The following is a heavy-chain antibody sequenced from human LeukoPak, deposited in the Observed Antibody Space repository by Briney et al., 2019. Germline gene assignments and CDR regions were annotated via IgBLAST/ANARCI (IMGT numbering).Heavy chain of an antibody. J-gene: IGHJ3*02. Sequence: PGGSLRLSCAASGFTFSSYWMHWVRQAPGKGLVWVSRINSDGSSTSYADSVKGRFTISRDNAKNTLYLQMNSLRAEDTAVYYCARAQRRPDIDIWGQGTMVTVSS. V-gene: IGHV3-74*01. CDR1: GFTFSSYW. CDR3: ARAQRRPDIDI. CDR2: INSDGSST. D-gene: IGHD1-1*01.